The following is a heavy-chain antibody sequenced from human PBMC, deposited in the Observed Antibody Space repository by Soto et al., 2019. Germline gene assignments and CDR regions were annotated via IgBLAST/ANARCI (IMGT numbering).Heavy chain of an antibody. CDR3: ARGGWSVDS. J-gene: IGHJ5*01. Sequence: SETLSLTCTVSGDSISSRSYYWGWIRQPPEMGLEWIGSIYYTGSTYSNPSLSSRVTMSVDTSKNQFSLKLRSVTAADTAVYFCARGGWSVDSWGRGILVTVSS. CDR2: IYYTGST. CDR1: GDSISSRSYY. D-gene: IGHD6-19*01. V-gene: IGHV4-39*07.